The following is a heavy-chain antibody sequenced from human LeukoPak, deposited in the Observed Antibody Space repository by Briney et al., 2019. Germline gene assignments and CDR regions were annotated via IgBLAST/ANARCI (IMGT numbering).Heavy chain of an antibody. CDR1: GYTFTSYA. CDR2: INTNTGNP. J-gene: IGHJ6*03. V-gene: IGHV7-4-1*02. CDR3: ARGGAAAGTCMDV. D-gene: IGHD6-13*01. Sequence: ASVKVSCKASGYTFTSYAMNWVRQAPGQGLEWMGWINTNTGNPTYAQGFTGRFVFPLDTSVSTAYLQISSLKAEDTAVYYCARGGAAAGTCMDVWGKGTTVTVSS.